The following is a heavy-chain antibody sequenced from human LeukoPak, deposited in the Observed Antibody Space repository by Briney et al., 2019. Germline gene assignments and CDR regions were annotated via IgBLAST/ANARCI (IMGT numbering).Heavy chain of an antibody. Sequence: GGSLRLSCAASGFSFRTYSINWVRQSPGKGLEWISYISSSGDAIYYADSVRGRFTISRDNAKNSVYLQMNSLRVEDTAVYYYARGGQGRDDYFDYWGQGAVVTVSA. CDR3: ARGGQGRDDYFDY. CDR2: ISSSGDAI. J-gene: IGHJ4*02. CDR1: GFSFRTYS. V-gene: IGHV3-48*04.